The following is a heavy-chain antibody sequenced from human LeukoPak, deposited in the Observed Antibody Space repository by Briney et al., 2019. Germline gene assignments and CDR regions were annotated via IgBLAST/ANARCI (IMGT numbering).Heavy chain of an antibody. J-gene: IGHJ4*02. V-gene: IGHV3-30-3*01. CDR3: ASGFWSDSVPLDY. Sequence: PGGSLRLSCVASGFTFSSYAMHWVRQAPGKGLEWVAVISYDGSNKYYADSVKGRFTISRDNSKNTLYLQMNSLRAEDTAVYYCASGFWSDSVPLDYWGQGTLVTVSS. CDR1: GFTFSSYA. CDR2: ISYDGSNK. D-gene: IGHD3-3*01.